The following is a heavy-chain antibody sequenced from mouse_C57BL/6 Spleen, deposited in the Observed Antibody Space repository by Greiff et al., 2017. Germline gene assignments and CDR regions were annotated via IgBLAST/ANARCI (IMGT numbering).Heavy chain of an antibody. CDR2: IYPSDGST. J-gene: IGHJ1*03. CDR1: GYTFTDYT. D-gene: IGHD1-1*01. Sequence: VKLLESDAELVKPEASVKISCKVSGYTFTDYTIHWMKQRPEQGLEWIGYIYPSDGSTKYNEKFKGKATLTADKSSSTAYMQLNSLTSEDSAVYFWARLHYDRSYWYFDVWGTGTTVTVAS. CDR3: ARLHYDRSYWYFDV. V-gene: IGHV1-78*01.